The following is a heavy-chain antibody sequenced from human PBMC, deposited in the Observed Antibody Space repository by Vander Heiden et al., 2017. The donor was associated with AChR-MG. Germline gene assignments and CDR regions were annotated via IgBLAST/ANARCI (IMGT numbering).Heavy chain of an antibody. Sequence: QAQLAESGGGVAQPGSSLRLSCAASGLTFSSDARHWVRQAPGKGLEWVAVISYDGSNKYYADSVKGRFTISRDNSKNTLYLQMNSLRAEDTAVYYCARDWGRDALGGSTVDYWGQGTLVTVSS. CDR2: ISYDGSNK. CDR3: ARDWGRDALGGSTVDY. D-gene: IGHD2-15*01. J-gene: IGHJ4*02. CDR1: GLTFSSDA. V-gene: IGHV3-30-3*01.